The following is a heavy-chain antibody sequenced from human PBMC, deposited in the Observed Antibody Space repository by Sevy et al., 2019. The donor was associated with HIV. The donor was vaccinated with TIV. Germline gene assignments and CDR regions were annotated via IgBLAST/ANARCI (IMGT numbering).Heavy chain of an antibody. D-gene: IGHD2-8*01. CDR3: TRNGGAFDNGFDP. Sequence: LGGSLRLSCAASGFTFNTYTMNWVRQAPGEGLECVSSISSSGNYIYYADSVKGRFTISRDNAKNSLNLQMNSLRAEDTAVYYCTRNGGAFDNGFDPWGQGTLVTVSS. CDR1: GFTFNTYT. J-gene: IGHJ5*02. CDR2: ISSSGNYI. V-gene: IGHV3-21*01.